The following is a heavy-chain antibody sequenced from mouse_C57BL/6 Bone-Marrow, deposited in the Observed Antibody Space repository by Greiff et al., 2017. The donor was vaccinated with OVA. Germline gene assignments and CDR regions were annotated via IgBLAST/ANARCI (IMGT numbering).Heavy chain of an antibody. D-gene: IGHD1-1*01. CDR2: ISDGGSYT. Sequence: EVQLVESGGGLVKPGGSLKLSCAASGFTFRSYAMSWVRQTPEKRLEWVAIISDGGSYTYYPDNVKGRFTISRDNAKNNLYLQMSHLKSEDTAMYYCARGYYGSSYVEAMDYWGQGTSVTVSS. CDR3: ARGYYGSSYVEAMDY. CDR1: GFTFRSYA. J-gene: IGHJ4*01. V-gene: IGHV5-4*01.